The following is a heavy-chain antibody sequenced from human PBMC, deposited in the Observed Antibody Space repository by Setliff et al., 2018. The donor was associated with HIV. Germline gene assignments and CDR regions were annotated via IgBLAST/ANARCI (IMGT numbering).Heavy chain of an antibody. CDR1: GYSPGNYG. D-gene: IGHD1-26*01. CDR2: ISVNTGDV. Sequence: ASVKVSCKASGYSPGNYGIAWVRQARGQGLEWLGWISVNTGDVFYAQTFQGRVTMTADASTGTVHMDLRGLTFDDSAIYFCAYRRGGWELRVWGQGTSVTVYS. V-gene: IGHV1-18*01. CDR3: AYRRGGWELRV. J-gene: IGHJ4*02.